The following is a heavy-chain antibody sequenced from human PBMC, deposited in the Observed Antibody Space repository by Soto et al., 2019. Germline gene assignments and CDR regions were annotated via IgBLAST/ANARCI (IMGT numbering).Heavy chain of an antibody. Sequence: SGTLSLTCTCCGESMCSYYLGWTWKPTGKGLAWIGYIYSRGSTNYNPSLKSRVPISVDTSKNQFSLKLSSVTAADTAVYYCARAQIVEQLVVAFDIWGQGTMVTVSS. V-gene: IGHV4-59*01. CDR3: ARAQIVEQLVVAFDI. J-gene: IGHJ3*02. CDR2: IYSRGST. D-gene: IGHD6-6*01. CDR1: GESMCSYY.